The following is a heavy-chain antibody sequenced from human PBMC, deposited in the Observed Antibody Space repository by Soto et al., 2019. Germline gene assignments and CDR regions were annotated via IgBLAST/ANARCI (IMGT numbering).Heavy chain of an antibody. Sequence: QVQLVESGGGVVQPGRSLRLSCAASGFTFSSYGMHWVRQAPGKGLEWVAVISYDGSNKYYADSVKGRFTIYRDNSKNTLYLQMNSLRAEDTAGYYCANDGLLRSQCYTYWGQGTLVTVSS. CDR1: GFTFSSYG. D-gene: IGHD2-2*02. CDR2: ISYDGSNK. J-gene: IGHJ4*02. V-gene: IGHV3-30*18. CDR3: ANDGLLRSQCYTY.